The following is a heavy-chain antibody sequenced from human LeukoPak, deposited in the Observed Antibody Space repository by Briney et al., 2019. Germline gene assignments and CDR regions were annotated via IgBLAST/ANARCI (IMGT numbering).Heavy chain of an antibody. J-gene: IGHJ5*02. V-gene: IGHV3-23*01. CDR2: ISADGGIT. CDR3: AKKIVPGTFPRVYDP. CDR1: GFTFSSYA. D-gene: IGHD2/OR15-2a*01. Sequence: PGGSLRLSCAASGFTFSSYAMSWVRQAPGKRPEWVSAISADGGITFYADSVKGRFTISRDNSKDTLFLQMNSLRGEDTAVYYCAKKIVPGTFPRVYDPWGQGTLVTVSS.